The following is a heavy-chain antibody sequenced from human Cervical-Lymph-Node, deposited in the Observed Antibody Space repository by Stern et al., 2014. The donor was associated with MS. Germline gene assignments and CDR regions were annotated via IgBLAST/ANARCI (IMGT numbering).Heavy chain of an antibody. CDR2: ISYDGNHQ. Sequence: MQLVESGGAVVPPGRALRLSCAASGFTFSSYGMHWVRQAPGKGLEWVTVISYDGNHQYYAASVKGRFTISRDNSKNTLHLQMNSVTPDDTAIYYCARDYEDTSMLFDHWGQGTLVTVSS. V-gene: IGHV3-30*03. CDR1: GFTFSSYG. J-gene: IGHJ4*02. CDR3: ARDYEDTSMLFDH. D-gene: IGHD2-8*01.